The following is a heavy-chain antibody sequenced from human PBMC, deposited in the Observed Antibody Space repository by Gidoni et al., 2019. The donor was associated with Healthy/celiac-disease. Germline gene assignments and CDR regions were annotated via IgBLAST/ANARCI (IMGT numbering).Heavy chain of an antibody. J-gene: IGHJ6*02. Sequence: QVQLVESGGGVVQPGRSLRLSCAASGFTFSRYAMHWVRQAPGKGLEWVAVISYDGSNKYYADSVKGRFTISRDNSKNTLYLQMNSLRAEDTAVYYCARDLDSSTVRGIVYYYYGMDVWGQGTTVTVSS. D-gene: IGHD6-13*01. V-gene: IGHV3-30-3*01. CDR1: GFTFSRYA. CDR2: ISYDGSNK. CDR3: ARDLDSSTVRGIVYYYYGMDV.